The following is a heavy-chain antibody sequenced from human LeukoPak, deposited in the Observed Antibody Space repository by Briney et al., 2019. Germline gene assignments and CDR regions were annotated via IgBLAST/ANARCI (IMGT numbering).Heavy chain of an antibody. CDR3: ATTEAYSSLAQFDY. CDR1: GYTFTSYA. Sequence: ASVKVSCKASGYTFTSYAMHWVRQAPGQRLEWMGWINAGNGNTKYSQEFQGRLTMTRDRSTSTVYMDLSSLRSEDTAVYYCATTEAYSSLAQFDYWGQGTLVTVSS. D-gene: IGHD3-22*01. J-gene: IGHJ4*02. CDR2: INAGNGNT. V-gene: IGHV1-3*03.